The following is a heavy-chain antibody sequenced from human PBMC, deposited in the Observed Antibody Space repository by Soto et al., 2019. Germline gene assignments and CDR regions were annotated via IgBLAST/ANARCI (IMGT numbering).Heavy chain of an antibody. D-gene: IGHD6-13*01. J-gene: IGHJ4*02. V-gene: IGHV1-8*01. CDR3: ARWGQHAAAGPNFDY. Sequence: QVQLVQSGAEVKKPGASVRVSCKTSGYTFTNYDINWVRQATGQGLEWMGWMNPNSGNTGYGQKFQGRLSMTRDNSISTAYMELSSLRSEDSAVYYCARWGQHAAAGPNFDYWGQGTLVTVSS. CDR1: GYTFTNYD. CDR2: MNPNSGNT.